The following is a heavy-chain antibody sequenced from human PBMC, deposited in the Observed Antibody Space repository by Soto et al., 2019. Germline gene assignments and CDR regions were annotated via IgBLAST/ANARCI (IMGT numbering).Heavy chain of an antibody. J-gene: IGHJ4*02. D-gene: IGHD3-10*01. CDR3: ARDGSMVRGVIMAPFDY. CDR2: ISGSGSTI. CDR1: GFTFSSYA. V-gene: IGHV3-23*01. Sequence: GGSLRLSCAASGFTFSSYAMSWVRQAPGKGLEWVSAISGSGSTIYYADSVKGRFTISRDNAKNSLYLQMNSLRAEDTAVYYCARDGSMVRGVIMAPFDYWGQGTLVTVSS.